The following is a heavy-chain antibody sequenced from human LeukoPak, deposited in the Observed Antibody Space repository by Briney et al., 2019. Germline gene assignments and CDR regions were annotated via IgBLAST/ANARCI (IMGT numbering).Heavy chain of an antibody. CDR2: IYYTGNT. D-gene: IGHD1-1*01. CDR1: GGSISNYY. Sequence: PSETLSLTCTVSGGSISNYYWNWIRQPPGKGLEWIGYIYYTGNTNYNPSLKSRITISVDTSKNQFSLKLSSVTAADTAVYYCARDRLQLQSWGQGTLVTVSS. J-gene: IGHJ5*02. CDR3: ARDRLQLQS. V-gene: IGHV4-59*01.